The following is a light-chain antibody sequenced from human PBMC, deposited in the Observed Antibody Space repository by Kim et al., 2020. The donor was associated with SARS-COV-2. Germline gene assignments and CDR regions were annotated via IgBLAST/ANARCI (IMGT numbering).Light chain of an antibody. V-gene: IGLV2-14*01. CDR2: DVS. CDR3: SSYTSSSTYYV. CDR1: SSDIGGYKY. Sequence: QSALTQPASVSGSPGQSITIYCTGTSSDIGGYKYVSWYQQHPGKAPKLMIYDVSKRPSGVANRFSGSKSGNTASLTISGLQAGDEADYYCSSYTSSSTYYVFGTGTKV. J-gene: IGLJ1*01.